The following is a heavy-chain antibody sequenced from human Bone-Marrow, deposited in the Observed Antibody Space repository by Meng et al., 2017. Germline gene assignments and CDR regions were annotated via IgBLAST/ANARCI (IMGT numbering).Heavy chain of an antibody. CDR1: GFTFSSYE. CDR2: ISSSGSTI. Sequence: GGSLRLSCAASGFTFSSYEMNWVRQAPGKGLEWVSYISSSGSTIYYADSVKGRFTISRDNAKNSLYLQMNSLRSEDTAVYYCARDGNLGWSFDYWGQGTLVTVSS. V-gene: IGHV3-48*03. J-gene: IGHJ4*02. CDR3: ARDGNLGWSFDY. D-gene: IGHD2-15*01.